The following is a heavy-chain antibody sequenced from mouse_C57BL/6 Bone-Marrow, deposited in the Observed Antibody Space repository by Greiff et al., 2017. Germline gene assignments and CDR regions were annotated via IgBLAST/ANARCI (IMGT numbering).Heavy chain of an antibody. V-gene: IGHV1-64*01. J-gene: IGHJ1*03. CDR1: GYTFTSYW. CDR3: AGGYPWYFDV. CDR2: IHPNSGST. D-gene: IGHD2-2*01. Sequence: QVQLQQPGAELVKPGASVKLSCTASGYTFTSYWMHWVKQRPGQGLEWIGMIHPNSGSTNYNETFKSKATLTVDKSSSTAYMQLSSLTSEDSAVYYCAGGYPWYFDVWGTGTTVTVSS.